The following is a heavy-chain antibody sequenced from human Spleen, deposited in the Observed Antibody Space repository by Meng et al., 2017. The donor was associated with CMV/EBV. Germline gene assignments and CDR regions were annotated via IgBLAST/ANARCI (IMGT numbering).Heavy chain of an antibody. CDR1: GFTFDDYA. CDR2: ISWNSGSI. CDR3: ARDLGYSAYLVSYFDN. D-gene: IGHD5-12*01. V-gene: IGHV3-9*01. Sequence: GGSLRLSCAASGFTFDDYAMHWVRQAPGKGLEWVSGISWNSGSIGYADSVKGRFTISRDNAKNSLYLQMNSLRAEDTAVYYCARDLGYSAYLVSYFDNWGQGTLVTVSS. J-gene: IGHJ4*02.